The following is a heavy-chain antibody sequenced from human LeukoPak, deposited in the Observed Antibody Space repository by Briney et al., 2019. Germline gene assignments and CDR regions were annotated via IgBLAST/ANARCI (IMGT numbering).Heavy chain of an antibody. CDR3: AKSLPITIFGVVIDGGGLPEYY. Sequence: QPGGSLRLSCAASGFTFSSYAMSWVRQAPGKGLEWVSAISGSGGSTYYADSVKGRFTISRDNSKNTLYLQMNSLRAEDTAVYYCAKSLPITIFGVVIDGGGLPEYYWGQGTLVTVSS. V-gene: IGHV3-23*01. J-gene: IGHJ4*02. D-gene: IGHD3-3*01. CDR1: GFTFSSYA. CDR2: ISGSGGST.